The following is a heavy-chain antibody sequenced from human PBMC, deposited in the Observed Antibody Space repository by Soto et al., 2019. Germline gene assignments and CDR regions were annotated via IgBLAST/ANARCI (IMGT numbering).Heavy chain of an antibody. CDR3: AREAVVVPAGLDY. V-gene: IGHV1-46*03. CDR1: GYTFTSYY. Sequence: QVQLVQSGAEVKKPGASVKVSCKASGYTFTSYYMHWVRQAPGQGLEWMGIINPSGGSTSYAQKVQGGVTMTRDTSTSTVYMELSSLRSEGTAVYYCAREAVVVPAGLDYWGQGTLVTVSS. J-gene: IGHJ4*02. CDR2: INPSGGST. D-gene: IGHD2-2*01.